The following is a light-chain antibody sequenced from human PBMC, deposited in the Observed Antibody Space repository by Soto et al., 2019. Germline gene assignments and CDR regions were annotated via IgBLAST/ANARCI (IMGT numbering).Light chain of an antibody. CDR3: CSHAGSYCKV. CDR1: TSDVGAYSF. V-gene: IGLV2-11*01. Sequence: QSALTQPRSVSGSPGQSITISCTGSTSDVGAYSFASWYQQHPGAAPKLLIHDVNKRPPGVPDRFSASKSGNTASLTLSGLQAEDEAAYFSCSHAGSYCKVFGSGTDGIV. J-gene: IGLJ1*01. CDR2: DVN.